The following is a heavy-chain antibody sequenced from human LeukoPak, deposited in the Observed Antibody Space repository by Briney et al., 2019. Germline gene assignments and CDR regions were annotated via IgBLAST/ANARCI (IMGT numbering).Heavy chain of an antibody. Sequence: PSETLSLTCAVSGYSISSGYYWIWIRQPPGKGLEWIGSLYHSDSIYYNPSLESRVTMSVDTSKNQFSLKLSFVTAADTAVYYCARQHDSYHYYYVDVWGTGTTVTFSS. CDR1: GYSISSGYY. J-gene: IGHJ6*03. CDR2: LYHSDSI. D-gene: IGHD6-13*01. CDR3: ARQHDSYHYYYVDV. V-gene: IGHV4-38-2*01.